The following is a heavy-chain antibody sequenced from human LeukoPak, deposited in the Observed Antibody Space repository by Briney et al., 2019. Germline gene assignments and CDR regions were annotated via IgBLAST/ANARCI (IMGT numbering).Heavy chain of an antibody. V-gene: IGHV3-53*01. CDR2: IYSGGDA. Sequence: PGGSLRLSXAASGFTVSSNYMSWVRQAPGKGLEWVSVIYSGGDAYYADSVKGRFTISRDNSKNTLYLQMNSLRAEDTAVYYCARVAVGAGTDYFDYWGQGTLVTVSS. D-gene: IGHD6-19*01. CDR3: ARVAVGAGTDYFDY. J-gene: IGHJ4*02. CDR1: GFTVSSNY.